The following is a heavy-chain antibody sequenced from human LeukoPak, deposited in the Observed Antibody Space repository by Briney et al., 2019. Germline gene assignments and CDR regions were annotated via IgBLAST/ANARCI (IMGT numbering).Heavy chain of an antibody. CDR2: IRPDSGSS. V-gene: IGHV1-2*02. Sequence: ASVKVSFTASGYTFTAYYIHWLRPAPGQGPEWIGWIRPDSGSSHYAQKFQGRVTMTRDTSSNSAYMDLTRLKSDDTAVYYCARARVPIAGAGLYYFDYWGQGALVTVSS. CDR1: GYTFTAYY. D-gene: IGHD6-19*01. J-gene: IGHJ4*02. CDR3: ARARVPIAGAGLYYFDY.